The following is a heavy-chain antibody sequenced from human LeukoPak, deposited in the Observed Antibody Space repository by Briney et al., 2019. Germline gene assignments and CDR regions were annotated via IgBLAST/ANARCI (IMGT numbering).Heavy chain of an antibody. CDR2: IYASGST. J-gene: IGHJ4*02. V-gene: IGHV4-4*07. CDR1: GGSISSYY. CDR3: ARGVKKIRWSGGFDY. D-gene: IGHD4-23*01. Sequence: SETLSLTCTVSGGSISSYYWSWIRQPAGKGLEWIGRIYASGSTNYNPSLKSRVTMSVDMSKNQFSLNLTSVTAADTAVYYCARGVKKIRWSGGFDYWGQRTLVTVSS.